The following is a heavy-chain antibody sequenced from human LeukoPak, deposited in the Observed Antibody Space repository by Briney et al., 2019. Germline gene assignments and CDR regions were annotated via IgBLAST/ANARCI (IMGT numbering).Heavy chain of an antibody. Sequence: ASVQVSCKASGYTFTSYYMHWVRQAPGQGLEWMGIINPSGGSTSYAQKFQGRVTMTRDTSTSTVYMELSSLRSEDTAVYYCAREGGAYPSLDYWGQGTLVTVSS. CDR2: INPSGGST. CDR1: GYTFTSYY. J-gene: IGHJ4*02. V-gene: IGHV1-46*01. CDR3: AREGGAYPSLDY. D-gene: IGHD1-26*01.